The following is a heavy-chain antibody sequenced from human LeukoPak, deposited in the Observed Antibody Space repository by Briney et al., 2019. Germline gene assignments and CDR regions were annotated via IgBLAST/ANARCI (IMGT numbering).Heavy chain of an antibody. V-gene: IGHV4-4*07. CDR1: GGSISSYY. CDR3: ARGSSGWGPYDY. D-gene: IGHD6-19*01. J-gene: IGHJ4*02. Sequence: PSETLSLTCTVSGGSISSYYWSWIRQPAGKGLEWIGRISTTGSTNYSPSLKSRVTMSVDTSKNQFSLKLASVTAADTAVDYCARGSSGWGPYDYWGQGTLVTVSS. CDR2: ISTTGST.